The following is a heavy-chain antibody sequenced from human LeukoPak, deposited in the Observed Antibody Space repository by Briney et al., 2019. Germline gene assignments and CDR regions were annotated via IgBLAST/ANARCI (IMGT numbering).Heavy chain of an antibody. J-gene: IGHJ4*02. V-gene: IGHV1-2*02. Sequence: ASVKVSCKASGYTFTGYYMHWVRQAPGQGLEWMGWINPNSGGTNYAQKFQGRVTMTRDTSISTAYMELSRLRSDDTAVYYCARSPNSSGWSHFDYWGQGTLVTVSS. CDR1: GYTFTGYY. CDR2: INPNSGGT. D-gene: IGHD6-19*01. CDR3: ARSPNSSGWSHFDY.